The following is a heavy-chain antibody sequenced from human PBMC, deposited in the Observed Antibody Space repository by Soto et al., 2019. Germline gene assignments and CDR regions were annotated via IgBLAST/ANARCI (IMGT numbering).Heavy chain of an antibody. J-gene: IGHJ4*02. D-gene: IGHD3-22*01. CDR1: GYSFTSYW. V-gene: IGHV5-51*01. CDR3: ARAPLGIIVAPDF. Sequence: PGESLKISCKGSGYSFTSYWIGWVRQMPGKGLEWMGIIYPGDSDTRYSPSFQGQVTVSTDTSITTTYMELSSLTSDDTAVYYCARAPLGIIVAPDFWGQGTLVTVSS. CDR2: IYPGDSDT.